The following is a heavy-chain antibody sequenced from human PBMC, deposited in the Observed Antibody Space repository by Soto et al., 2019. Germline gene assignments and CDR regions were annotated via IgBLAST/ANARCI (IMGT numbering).Heavy chain of an antibody. J-gene: IGHJ1*01. CDR3: AKVYRYSSALGYFQH. D-gene: IGHD6-19*01. V-gene: IGHV3-23*01. CDR1: GFTFSSYA. CDR2: ISGSGGST. Sequence: PGGSLRLSCAASGFTFSSYAMSWVRQAPGKGLEWVSAISGSGGSTYYADSVKGRFTISRDNSKNTLYLQMNSLRAEDTAVYYCAKVYRYSSALGYFQHWGQGTLVTVSS.